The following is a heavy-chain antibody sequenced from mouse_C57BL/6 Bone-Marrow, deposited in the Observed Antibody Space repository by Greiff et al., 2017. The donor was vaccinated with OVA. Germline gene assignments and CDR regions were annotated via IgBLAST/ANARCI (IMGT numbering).Heavy chain of an antibody. Sequence: EVQLVESGPGLVKPSQSLSLTCSVTGYSITSGYYWNWIRQFPGNKLEWMGYISYDGSNNYNPSLKNRISITRDTSKNQFFLKLNSVTTEDTATYYCARDRGYYGYYFDYWGQGTTLTVSS. V-gene: IGHV3-6*01. D-gene: IGHD1-1*01. J-gene: IGHJ2*01. CDR2: ISYDGSN. CDR1: GYSITSGYY. CDR3: ARDRGYYGYYFDY.